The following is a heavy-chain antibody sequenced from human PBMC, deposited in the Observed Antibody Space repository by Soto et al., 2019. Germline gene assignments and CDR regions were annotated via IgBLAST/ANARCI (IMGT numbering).Heavy chain of an antibody. J-gene: IGHJ4*02. Sequence: GGSLRLSCAASGFTFSSYAMHWVRQAPGKGLEWVAVISYDGSNKYYADSVKGRFTISRDNSKNTLYLQMNSLRAEDTAVYYCARGRFPTSYYYDSSLAYWGQGTLVTVSS. CDR3: ARGRFPTSYYYDSSLAY. D-gene: IGHD3-22*01. V-gene: IGHV3-30-3*01. CDR2: ISYDGSNK. CDR1: GFTFSSYA.